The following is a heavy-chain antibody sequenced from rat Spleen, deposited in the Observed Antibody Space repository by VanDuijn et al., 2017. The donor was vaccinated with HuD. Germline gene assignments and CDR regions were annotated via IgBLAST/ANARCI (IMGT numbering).Heavy chain of an antibody. CDR2: ISYDGSSP. Sequence: EVQLVESDGGLVQPVRSPKLSCAASGFTFSDYYMAWVRQAPTKGLEWVATISYDGSSPYYRDSVKGRFTISRYNAKTTLYLQMDSLRSEDTATYYCARGAYGGYYFDYWGQGVMVTVSS. CDR3: ARGAYGGYYFDY. CDR1: GFTFSDYY. J-gene: IGHJ2*01. V-gene: IGHV5-29*01. D-gene: IGHD1-11*01.